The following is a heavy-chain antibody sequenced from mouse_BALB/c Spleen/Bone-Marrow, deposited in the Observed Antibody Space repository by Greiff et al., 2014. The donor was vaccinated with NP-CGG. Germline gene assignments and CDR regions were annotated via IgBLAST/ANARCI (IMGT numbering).Heavy chain of an antibody. CDR1: GYTFTSYW. J-gene: IGHJ3*01. Sequence: KQSGSELVRPGASVKLSCKASGYTFTSYWMHWVKQRPGQGLEWIGNIYPGSGSTNYDEKFKSKATLTVDTSSSTAYMQLSSLTSEDSAVYYCTRGGVYYAYDGAWFAYWGQGTLVTVSA. V-gene: IGHV1S22*01. D-gene: IGHD2-2*01. CDR3: TRGGVYYAYDGAWFAY. CDR2: IYPGSGST.